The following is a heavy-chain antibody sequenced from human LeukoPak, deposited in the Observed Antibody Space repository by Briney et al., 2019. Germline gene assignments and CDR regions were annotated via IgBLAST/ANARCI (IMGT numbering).Heavy chain of an antibody. V-gene: IGHV4-39*07. J-gene: IGHJ5*02. CDR3: ARDRDFSGWFDP. CDR2: IYYSGST. Sequence: SETLSLTCTVSGGSISSSSYYWGWIRQPPGKGLEWIGSIYYSGSTYYNPSLKSRVTISVDTSKNQFSLKLGSVTAADTAVYYCARDRDFSGWFDPWGQGTLVTVSS. D-gene: IGHD3-3*01. CDR1: GGSISSSSYY.